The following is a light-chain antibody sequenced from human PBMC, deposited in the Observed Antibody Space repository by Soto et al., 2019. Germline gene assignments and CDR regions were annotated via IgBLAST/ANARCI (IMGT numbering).Light chain of an antibody. V-gene: IGKV3-20*01. CDR2: NAF. CDR1: QSVSSSY. CDR3: QQYGSSRT. J-gene: IGKJ1*01. Sequence: EIVLTQSPGTLSLSPGERATLSCRASQSVSSSYLAWYQQKPGQAPRLLIYNAFNRATGIPDRFSGSGSGTHFTLTIARLEPQDLAVYYCQQYGSSRTFGQGTKVDIK.